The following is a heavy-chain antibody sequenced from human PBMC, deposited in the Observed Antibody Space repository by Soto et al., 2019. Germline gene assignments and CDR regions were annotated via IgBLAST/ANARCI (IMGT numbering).Heavy chain of an antibody. Sequence: SETLSLTCTVSGGSISSYYWSWIRQPPGKGLEWIGYIYYSGSTNYNPSLKSRVTISVDTSKNQFSLKLSSVTAADTAVYYCARDGADYDSSGSGFDYWGQGTLVTVSS. CDR2: IYYSGST. J-gene: IGHJ4*02. V-gene: IGHV4-59*01. CDR3: ARDGADYDSSGSGFDY. D-gene: IGHD3-22*01. CDR1: GGSISSYY.